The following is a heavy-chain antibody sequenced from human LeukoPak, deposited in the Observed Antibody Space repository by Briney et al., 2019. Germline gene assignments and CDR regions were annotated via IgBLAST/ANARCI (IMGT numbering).Heavy chain of an antibody. CDR2: ISSNGSTI. CDR3: ARSLLLWFGELRD. J-gene: IGHJ4*02. Sequence: GGTLRLSCAASGFTFSDYYMSWIRQAPGKGLEWVSYISSNGSTIYYADSVKGRFTISRDNAKNSLYLQMKSLRAEDTAVYYCARSLLLWFGELRDWGQGTTVTVSS. CDR1: GFTFSDYY. V-gene: IGHV3-11*04. D-gene: IGHD3-10*01.